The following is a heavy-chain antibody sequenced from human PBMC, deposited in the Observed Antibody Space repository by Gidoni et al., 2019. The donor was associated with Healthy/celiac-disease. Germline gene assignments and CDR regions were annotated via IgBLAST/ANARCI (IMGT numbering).Heavy chain of an antibody. CDR1: GFPVSSYA. CDR3: AKGTKRKYSSSSWSFDY. Sequence: EVQLLESGGGLVQPGGSLRLYCAASGFPVSSYAMRWVRQAPGKGLERVSAISGSGGSTYYADSVKGRFTISRDNSKNTLYLQMNRLRAEDTAVYYCAKGTKRKYSSSSWSFDYWGQGTLVTVSS. V-gene: IGHV3-23*01. CDR2: ISGSGGST. D-gene: IGHD6-6*01. J-gene: IGHJ4*02.